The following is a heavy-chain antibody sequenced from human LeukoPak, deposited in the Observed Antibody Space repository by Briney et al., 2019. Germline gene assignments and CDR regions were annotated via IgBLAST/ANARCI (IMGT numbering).Heavy chain of an antibody. Sequence: AGGSLRPSCAASGFTFSSYWMNWVRQAPGKGLEWVSIISSGSSAIFSADALKGRFTISRDDAKNLLYLDMNSLRAEDTAVYYCARGHTAVTRHFDFWGQGTLVTVSS. CDR1: GFTFSSYW. V-gene: IGHV3-21*01. CDR3: ARGHTAVTRHFDF. CDR2: ISSGSSAI. D-gene: IGHD4-17*01. J-gene: IGHJ4*02.